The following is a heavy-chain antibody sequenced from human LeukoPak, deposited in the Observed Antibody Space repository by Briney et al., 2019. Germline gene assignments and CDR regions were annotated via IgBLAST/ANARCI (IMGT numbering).Heavy chain of an antibody. Sequence: GESLKISCKGSGYHFTSYWIGWGRQLPGKGLEWMGIIYPGDSDTRYSPSFQGQVTISADKSISTAYLQWSSLKASDTAMYYCARRDSSGWYAFDYWGQGTLVTVSS. V-gene: IGHV5-51*01. D-gene: IGHD6-19*01. CDR2: IYPGDSDT. CDR1: GYHFTSYW. CDR3: ARRDSSGWYAFDY. J-gene: IGHJ4*02.